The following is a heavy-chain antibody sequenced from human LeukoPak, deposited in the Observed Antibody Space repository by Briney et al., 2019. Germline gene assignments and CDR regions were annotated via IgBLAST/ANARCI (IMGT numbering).Heavy chain of an antibody. V-gene: IGHV4-4*07. CDR2: IHLSGST. J-gene: IGHJ3*02. D-gene: IGHD1-1*01. CDR3: ARTTPYDAFDI. CDR1: GGSISSYY. Sequence: SETLSLTCTVSGGSISSYYNTWIRQPAGKGLEWIGRIHLSGSTNYSPSLKSRVTMSVDTSKSQFSLKLTSMTAADTAVYYCARTTPYDAFDIWGQGTMVTVSS.